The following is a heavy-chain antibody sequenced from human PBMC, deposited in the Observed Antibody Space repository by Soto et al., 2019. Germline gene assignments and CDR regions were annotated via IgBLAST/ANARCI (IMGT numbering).Heavy chain of an antibody. CDR2: IIPIFGTA. CDR3: ARGAMVRGVIGSYYYGMDV. D-gene: IGHD3-10*01. CDR1: GGTFSIYA. V-gene: IGHV1-69*13. J-gene: IGHJ6*02. Sequence: GASVKVSCKASGGTFSIYAIIWVRQAPGQGLEWMGGIIPIFGTANYAQKFQGRVTITADESTSTAYMELSSLRSEDTAVYYCARGAMVRGVIGSYYYGMDVWGQGTTVTVSS.